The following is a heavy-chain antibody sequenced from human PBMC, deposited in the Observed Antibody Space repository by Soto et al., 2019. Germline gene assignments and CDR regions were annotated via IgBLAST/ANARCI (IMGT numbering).Heavy chain of an antibody. CDR3: ARGGVSTRTFDY. CDR1: GYNFAGYW. CDR2: IYPSDSDT. V-gene: IGHV5-51*01. D-gene: IGHD3-3*01. J-gene: IGHJ4*02. Sequence: GESLKISCKGSGYNFAGYWIAWVRQMPGKGLELMGIIYPSDSDTRYRPSFQGQVTISADKSISSAYLQWSSLRASDTAMYYCARGGVSTRTFDYWGQGTPVTVPQ.